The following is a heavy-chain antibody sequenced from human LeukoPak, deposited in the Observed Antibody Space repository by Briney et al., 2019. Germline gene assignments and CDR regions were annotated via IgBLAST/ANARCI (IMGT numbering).Heavy chain of an antibody. J-gene: IGHJ6*03. Sequence: ASVKVSCKASGYSFTNYAMHWVRQAPGQRLEWMGWINAGNGNTKYSQDFQGRVTIIRDTSAKKSYMQLSSLRSDDMAIYYCARGPRLDGVPAPRGLGYYYYMDVWGKGTTVTVSS. CDR3: ARGPRLDGVPAPRGLGYYYYMDV. D-gene: IGHD2-2*01. CDR2: INAGNGNT. CDR1: GYSFTNYA. V-gene: IGHV1-3*03.